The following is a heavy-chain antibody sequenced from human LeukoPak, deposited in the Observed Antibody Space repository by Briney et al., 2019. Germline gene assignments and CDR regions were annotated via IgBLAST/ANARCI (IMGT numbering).Heavy chain of an antibody. CDR3: AKDGSYYYDSSGYYSFDY. Sequence: SGGSLRLSCAATGFTFNNYAMTWVRQAPGKGLEWVSVISGSGGSTFYADSVKGRFTISRDNSKNTLYLQMNSLRAEDTAVYYCAKDGSYYYDSSGYYSFDYWGQGTLVTVSS. CDR1: GFTFNNYA. J-gene: IGHJ4*02. V-gene: IGHV3-23*01. CDR2: ISGSGGST. D-gene: IGHD3-22*01.